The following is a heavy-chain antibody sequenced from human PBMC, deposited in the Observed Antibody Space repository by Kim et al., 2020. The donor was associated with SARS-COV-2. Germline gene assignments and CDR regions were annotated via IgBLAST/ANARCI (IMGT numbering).Heavy chain of an antibody. Sequence: GGSLRLSCAASGFSFSRYAMSWVRQAPGKGLEWVSVIYNGDSSTYYTDSVKGRFTISSDNAKNTLYLHLNSLRAEDTAVYYCAKDYYDILTGYYSRAFDIWGQGTIVTVS. J-gene: IGHJ3*02. CDR3: AKDYYDILTGYYSRAFDI. V-gene: IGHV3-23*03. CDR1: GFSFSRYA. D-gene: IGHD3-9*01. CDR2: IYNGDSST.